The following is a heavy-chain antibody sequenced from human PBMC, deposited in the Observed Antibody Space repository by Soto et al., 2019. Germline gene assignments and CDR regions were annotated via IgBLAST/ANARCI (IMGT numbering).Heavy chain of an antibody. V-gene: IGHV3-30*03. Sequence: QVRLVESGGGVAQPGRSLTLSCAASGFTFDRHAMHWLRQPPGKGLEWLAAISFDGANKYYPDSVWGRYTVSRDNSANTLSLEMTSLTADDTALYYCARGGAVVTSDYFVDFWGQGALVTVSS. D-gene: IGHD2-21*02. CDR1: GFTFDRHA. J-gene: IGHJ4*02. CDR3: ARGGAVVTSDYFVDF. CDR2: ISFDGANK.